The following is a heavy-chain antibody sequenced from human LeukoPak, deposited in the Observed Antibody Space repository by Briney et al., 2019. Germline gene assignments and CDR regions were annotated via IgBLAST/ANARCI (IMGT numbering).Heavy chain of an antibody. Sequence: GGSLRLSCAASGFTFSSYAMHWVRQAPGKGLEWVAVISYDGSNKYYADSVKGRFTISRDNSKNTLYLQMNSLRAEDTAVYYCARDSDEGFDYWGRGTLVTVSS. V-gene: IGHV3-30*04. CDR3: ARDSDEGFDY. J-gene: IGHJ4*02. CDR1: GFTFSSYA. CDR2: ISYDGSNK. D-gene: IGHD3-10*01.